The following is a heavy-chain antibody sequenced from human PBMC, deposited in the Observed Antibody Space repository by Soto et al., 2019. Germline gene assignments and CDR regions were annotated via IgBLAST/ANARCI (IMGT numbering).Heavy chain of an antibody. CDR3: AREADYYGMDV. Sequence: EVQLVESGGGLVQPGGSLRLSCAASGLTVSSSFMSWVRQAPGKGLEWVSVIFSGGGTYYADSVKGRFAVSRDNSKNTLYLQMNGLRTEDTAIYYCAREADYYGMDVWGQGTTSTVSS. CDR2: IFSGGGT. V-gene: IGHV3-53*01. CDR1: GLTVSSSF. J-gene: IGHJ6*02.